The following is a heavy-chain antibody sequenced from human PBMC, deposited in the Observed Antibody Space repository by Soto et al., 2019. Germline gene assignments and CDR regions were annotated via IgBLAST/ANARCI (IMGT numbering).Heavy chain of an antibody. CDR2: VSYDGNHD. CDR1: GFTFNKFG. J-gene: IGHJ6*02. Sequence: QVHLVESGGGVVQPGGSLRLSCTASGFTFNKFGMHWVRQTPGKGLEWVAAVSYDGNHDFYADSVRGRLIISRDNSKNPLYLQLNTLKPDDPAVYYCVKERADFVTVPHATSGMDVWGPGTTVTVSS. V-gene: IGHV3-30*18. D-gene: IGHD3-3*01. CDR3: VKERADFVTVPHATSGMDV.